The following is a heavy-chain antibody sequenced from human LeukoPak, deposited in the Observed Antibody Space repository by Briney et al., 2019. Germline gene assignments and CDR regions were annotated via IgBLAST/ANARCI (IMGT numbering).Heavy chain of an antibody. J-gene: IGHJ4*02. CDR1: AYSFTSYW. V-gene: IGHV5-51*01. CDR3: ARRAYYDSSGYYRYFDY. D-gene: IGHD3-22*01. CDR2: IYPGDSDT. Sequence: GESLKISCKGSAYSFTSYWIGWVRQMPGKGLEWMGIIYPGDSDTRYSPSFQGQVTISADKSISTAYLQWSSLKASDTAMYYCARRAYYDSSGYYRYFDYWGQGTLVAVSS.